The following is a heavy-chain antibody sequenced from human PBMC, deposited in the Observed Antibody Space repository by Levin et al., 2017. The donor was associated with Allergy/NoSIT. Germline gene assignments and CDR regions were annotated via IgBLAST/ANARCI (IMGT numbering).Heavy chain of an antibody. Sequence: PGGSLRLSCAASGFTFSSYAMHWVRQAPGKGLEYVSAISSNGGSTYYANSVKGRFTISRDNSKNTLYLQMGSLRAEDMAVYYCARGPAAGNVRNYYYGMDVWGQGTTVTVSS. V-gene: IGHV3-64*01. D-gene: IGHD6-13*01. J-gene: IGHJ6*02. CDR1: GFTFSSYA. CDR2: ISSNGGST. CDR3: ARGPAAGNVRNYYYGMDV.